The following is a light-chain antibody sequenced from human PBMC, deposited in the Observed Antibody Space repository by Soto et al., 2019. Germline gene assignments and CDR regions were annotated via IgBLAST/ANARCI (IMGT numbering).Light chain of an antibody. CDR1: SSDVGGYYY. CDR2: DVS. V-gene: IGLV2-11*01. CDR3: CSYAGSYTVV. J-gene: IGLJ2*01. Sequence: QSVLTQPRSVSGSPGQSVTISCTGTSSDVGGYYYVSWYQQHPGKAPKLMIYDVSKRPSGVPDRFSGSKSGNTTSLTISGLQAEDEADYYCCSYAGSYTVVFGGGAKLTVL.